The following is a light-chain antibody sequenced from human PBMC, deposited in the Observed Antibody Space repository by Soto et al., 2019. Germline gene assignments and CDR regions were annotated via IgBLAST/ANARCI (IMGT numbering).Light chain of an antibody. CDR1: SSNIGSNS. CDR2: SYT. CDR3: AAWDNSLSIYV. J-gene: IGLJ1*01. V-gene: IGLV1-44*01. Sequence: QSVLTQPPSASGTPGQWVTISCSGSSSNIGSNSVNWYQQLPGTAPKLLVYSYTQRPSGVPDRFSGSKSGTSAPLAISGLQSEDEADYYCAAWDNSLSIYVFGTGTKVTVL.